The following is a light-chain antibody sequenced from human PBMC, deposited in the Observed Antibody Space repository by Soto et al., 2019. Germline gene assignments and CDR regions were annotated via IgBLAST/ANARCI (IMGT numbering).Light chain of an antibody. CDR3: QQYGRSPGT. CDR2: GAS. V-gene: IGKV3-20*01. Sequence: PGERATLSCRASQSVSINYLAWYQQKPGQAPRLLIFGASSRATDIPDRFSGSGSGTDFTLTISRLEPEDFAVYYCQQYGRSPGTFGQGTKVEIK. CDR1: QSVSINY. J-gene: IGKJ1*01.